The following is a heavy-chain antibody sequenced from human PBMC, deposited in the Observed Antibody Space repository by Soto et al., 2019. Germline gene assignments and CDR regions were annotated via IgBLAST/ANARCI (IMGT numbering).Heavy chain of an antibody. D-gene: IGHD6-19*01. Sequence: AETLSRTCTVSGGSMGIFYWSLIRQPPGKGLEWIGSIYYSGSANYNPSLKGRVTISVDTSKNQLSLKLSSVTAADTAVYYCARAYSSGWYLNWFDPWGQGTLVTVSS. V-gene: IGHV4-59*13. J-gene: IGHJ5*02. CDR3: ARAYSSGWYLNWFDP. CDR1: GGSMGIFY. CDR2: IYYSGSA.